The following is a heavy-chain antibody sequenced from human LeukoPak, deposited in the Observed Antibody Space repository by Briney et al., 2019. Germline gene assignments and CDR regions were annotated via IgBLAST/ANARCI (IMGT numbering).Heavy chain of an antibody. D-gene: IGHD5-12*01. J-gene: IGHJ4*02. Sequence: SETLSLTCTVSDGSINNYSWSWIRQPPGKGLEWIACVYYTGSTTYNPSLKSRVTISVDTSKNQFSLKLTSVTAADTAMYYCASRYSNSWYYFDYWGQGTLVTVSS. CDR3: ASRYSNSWYYFDY. V-gene: IGHV4-59*08. CDR1: DGSINNYS. CDR2: VYYTGST.